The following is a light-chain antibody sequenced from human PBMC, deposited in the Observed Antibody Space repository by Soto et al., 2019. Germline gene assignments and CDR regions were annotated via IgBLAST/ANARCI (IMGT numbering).Light chain of an antibody. J-gene: IGKJ2*01. V-gene: IGKV3-15*01. Sequence: EIVMTQSPATLSVSPGERATLSCRASQSVSGNFAWYQQKPGQAPRLLIFGASTRATGIPARFSGSGSGTEFTLTISSLQSEDFAVYYCQQYNNLPYTFGQGTKLEIK. CDR2: GAS. CDR1: QSVSGN. CDR3: QQYNNLPYT.